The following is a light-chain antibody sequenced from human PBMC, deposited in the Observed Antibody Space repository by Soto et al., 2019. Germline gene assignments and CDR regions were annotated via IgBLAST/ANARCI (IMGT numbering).Light chain of an antibody. CDR1: QAISNY. J-gene: IGKJ1*01. CDR3: QQYGRSPIT. V-gene: IGKV1-27*01. Sequence: DIQMTQSPSSLSASVGDRVTITCRASQAISNYLAWYQQKSGKVPKLLIYSASTLQSGVPFRFSGSGSGTAVTITISSLQPEDFEVYDCQQYGRSPITFGQGTKVDIK. CDR2: SAS.